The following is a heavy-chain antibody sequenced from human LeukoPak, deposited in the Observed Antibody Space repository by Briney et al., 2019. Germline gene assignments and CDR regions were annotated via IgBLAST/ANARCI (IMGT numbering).Heavy chain of an antibody. V-gene: IGHV4-34*01. Sequence: SETLSLTCAVYGGSFSGYYWSWIRQPPGKGLEWIGEINHSGSTNYNPSLKSRVTISVDTSKNQFSLKLSSVTAADTAVYYCARYSSSWYDDAFDIWGQGTMVTVSS. CDR1: GGSFSGYY. CDR3: ARYSSSWYDDAFDI. D-gene: IGHD6-13*01. J-gene: IGHJ3*02. CDR2: INHSGST.